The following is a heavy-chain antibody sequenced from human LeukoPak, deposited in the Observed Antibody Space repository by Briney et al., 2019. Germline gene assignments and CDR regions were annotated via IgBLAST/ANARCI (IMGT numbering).Heavy chain of an antibody. CDR1: GFTFSSYW. D-gene: IGHD2-2*01. CDR3: ARGGYCSSTTCYGGDYYFDY. V-gene: IGHV3-7*04. CDR2: IKQDGSEK. Sequence: GGSLRLSCAASGFTFSSYWMSWVRQAAGKGLEWVSNIKQDGSEKSYVDSVKGRFTISRDNAKNLLYLQMNSLRAEDTAVYYCARGGYCSSTTCYGGDYYFDYWGQGTLVTVSS. J-gene: IGHJ4*02.